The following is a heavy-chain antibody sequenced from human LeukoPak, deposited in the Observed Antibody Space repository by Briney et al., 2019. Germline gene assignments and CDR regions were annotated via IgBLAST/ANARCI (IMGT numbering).Heavy chain of an antibody. CDR1: GGSFSDYF. CDR3: ARGEDGTGDYRPTYFDS. D-gene: IGHD4-17*01. Sequence: ASETLSLTCAVYGGSFSDYFWNWIRQTPGKGLEWIGEINHGGGTKYNPSLKSRATISVDTSKKQFSLNLTSVTAADTAVYYCARGEDGTGDYRPTYFDSWGQGTLVTVSS. CDR2: INHGGGT. V-gene: IGHV4-34*01. J-gene: IGHJ4*02.